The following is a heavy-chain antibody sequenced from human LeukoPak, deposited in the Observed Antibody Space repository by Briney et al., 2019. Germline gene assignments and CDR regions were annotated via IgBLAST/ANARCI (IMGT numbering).Heavy chain of an antibody. Sequence: ASVEVSCKASGYTFTGYYMHWVRQAPGQGLEWMGWINPNSGGTNYAQKFQGRVTMTRDTSISTAYMELSRLRSDDTAVYYCARFSGWLQPFDYWGQGTLVTVSS. CDR2: INPNSGGT. CDR1: GYTFTGYY. D-gene: IGHD5-24*01. J-gene: IGHJ4*02. V-gene: IGHV1-2*02. CDR3: ARFSGWLQPFDY.